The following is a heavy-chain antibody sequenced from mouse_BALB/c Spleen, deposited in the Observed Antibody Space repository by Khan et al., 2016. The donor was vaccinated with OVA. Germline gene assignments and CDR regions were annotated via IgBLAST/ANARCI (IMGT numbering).Heavy chain of an antibody. CDR1: GYSFTDYT. D-gene: IGHD1-1*01. V-gene: IGHV1-18*01. CDR2: INPYNGGT. Sequence: VQLQQSGPELVKPGASMKISCKTSGYSFTDYTMNWVKQSHGKNLEWIGLINPYNGGTTYNQKFKGKATLTVDKSSSTAYMELLSLTSEDSAVYDCARGNYYGSNSWFAYWGQGTLVTVSA. CDR3: ARGNYYGSNSWFAY. J-gene: IGHJ3*01.